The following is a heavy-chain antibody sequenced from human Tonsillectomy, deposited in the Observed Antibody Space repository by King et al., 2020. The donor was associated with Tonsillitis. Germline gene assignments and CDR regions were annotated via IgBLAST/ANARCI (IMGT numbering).Heavy chain of an antibody. CDR2: FDPDNGET. J-gene: IGHJ6*02. Sequence: QWVRQAPGKGIEWMGGFDPDNGETIYAQRFKGRVTMTEDTSTETAYMKLNSLSSEDTAVYSCTTARIASFYGMDVWGQWTTVTVSS. V-gene: IGHV1-24*01. CDR3: TTARIASFYGMDV. D-gene: IGHD2-21*01.